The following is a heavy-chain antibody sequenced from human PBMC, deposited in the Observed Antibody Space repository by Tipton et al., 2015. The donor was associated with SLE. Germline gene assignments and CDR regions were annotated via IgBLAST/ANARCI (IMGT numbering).Heavy chain of an antibody. D-gene: IGHD2-2*01. CDR2: IYYSGST. CDR1: GDSIRADIYY. Sequence: GLVKPSETLSLSCTISGDSIRADIYYWGWIRQPPGKGLEWIGNIYYSGSTNYNASLKSRVTISEDTSKKQFSLKLKYVTAADTAVYYCAASVLPTAPDGFDIWGQGTMVTVSS. CDR3: AASVLPTAPDGFDI. V-gene: IGHV4-61*01. J-gene: IGHJ3*02.